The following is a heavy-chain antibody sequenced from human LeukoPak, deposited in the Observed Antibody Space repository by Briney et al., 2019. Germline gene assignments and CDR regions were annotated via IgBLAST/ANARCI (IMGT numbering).Heavy chain of an antibody. CDR2: IYHSGST. J-gene: IGHJ4*02. Sequence: SETRSLTCAVSGYSISSGYYWGWIRQPPGKGLEWIGSIYHSGSTYYNPSLKSRVTISVDTSKNQFSLKLSSVTAADTAVYYCARSGIVATITGYYFDYWGQGTLVTVSS. CDR3: ARSGIVATITGYYFDY. V-gene: IGHV4-38-2*01. CDR1: GYSISSGYY. D-gene: IGHD5-12*01.